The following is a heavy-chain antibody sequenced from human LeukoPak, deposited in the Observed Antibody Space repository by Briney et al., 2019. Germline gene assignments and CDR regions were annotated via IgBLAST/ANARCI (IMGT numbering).Heavy chain of an antibody. J-gene: IGHJ6*02. D-gene: IGHD7-27*01. V-gene: IGHV1-69*05. CDR1: GGSFSTSG. CDR2: VIPIYGTP. CDR3: ARDHWGIVENGYDYFYYDMDV. Sequence: SVKVSCKASGGSFSTSGFSWVRQAPGQGLEWMGGVIPIYGTPSYAQKFQGRVTITTDESTSTAYMELSSLRSEDTAVYYCARDHWGIVENGYDYFYYDMDVWGQGTTVTVSS.